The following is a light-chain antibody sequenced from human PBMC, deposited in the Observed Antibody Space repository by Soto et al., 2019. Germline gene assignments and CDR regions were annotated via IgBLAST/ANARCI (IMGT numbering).Light chain of an antibody. CDR1: QSVSTW. Sequence: DIQMTQSPGTLSASVGDRVTITCRASQSVSTWLAWYQQKPGRAPSLLIYNAFNLETGVPSRFSGSGSGTEFTLTISSLQPDDFATYYCQHYNGYSRTFGQGTKVDIK. V-gene: IGKV1-5*01. CDR3: QHYNGYSRT. J-gene: IGKJ1*01. CDR2: NAF.